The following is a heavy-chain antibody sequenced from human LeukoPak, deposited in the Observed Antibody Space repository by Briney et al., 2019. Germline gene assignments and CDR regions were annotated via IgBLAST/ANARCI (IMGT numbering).Heavy chain of an antibody. V-gene: IGHV4-59*01. CDR1: GGSLSSYF. CDR3: ARVVVVPGVAFDI. J-gene: IGHJ3*02. Sequence: SETLSLTCTVSGGSLSSYFWSWIRQPPGKGLEVIGSIYYSGSTHYNPSLESRVTISADTSRNQFSLKLGSVTAADTAVYYCARVVVVPGVAFDIWGQGTMVTVSS. CDR2: IYYSGST. D-gene: IGHD2-2*01.